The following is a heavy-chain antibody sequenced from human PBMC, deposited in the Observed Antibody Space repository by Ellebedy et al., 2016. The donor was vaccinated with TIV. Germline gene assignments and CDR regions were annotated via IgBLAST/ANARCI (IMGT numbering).Heavy chain of an antibody. CDR3: AKDHPNWANDY. V-gene: IGHV3-48*04. Sequence: GGSLRLXXKGSGFVFNKNPMNWVRQAPGKGLEWVSYISAGGDAIDYADSVKGRFTISRDNAKTSVYLQMNSLRVDDTATYYCAKDHPNWANDYWGQGALVTVSS. D-gene: IGHD7-27*01. CDR1: GFVFNKNP. J-gene: IGHJ4*02. CDR2: ISAGGDAI.